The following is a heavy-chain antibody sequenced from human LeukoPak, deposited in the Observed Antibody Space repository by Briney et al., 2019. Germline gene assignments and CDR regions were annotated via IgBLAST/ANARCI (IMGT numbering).Heavy chain of an antibody. V-gene: IGHV4-59*01. Sequence: PSETLSLTCTVSGGSISSYYWSWIRQPPGKGLEWIGYIYYSGSTNYNPSLKSRVIISVDTSKNQFSLKLSSVTAADTAVYYCARVRYSSGWDYYYYGMDVWGQGTTVTVSS. CDR2: IYYSGST. CDR1: GGSISSYY. CDR3: ARVRYSSGWDYYYYGMDV. D-gene: IGHD6-19*01. J-gene: IGHJ6*02.